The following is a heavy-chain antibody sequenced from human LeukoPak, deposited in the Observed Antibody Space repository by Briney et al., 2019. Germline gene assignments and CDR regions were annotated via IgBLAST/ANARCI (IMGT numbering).Heavy chain of an antibody. CDR3: AADIGGDFWSGYYKYYFDY. Sequence: SVKVSCKVSGFTFTSSAVQWVRQARGQRLEWIGWIVVSSGNTNYAQKFQERVTITRDMSTSTAYMELSSLRSEDTAVYYCAADIGGDFWSGYYKYYFDYWGQGTLVTVSS. D-gene: IGHD3-3*01. J-gene: IGHJ4*02. CDR2: IVVSSGNT. V-gene: IGHV1-58*01. CDR1: GFTFTSSA.